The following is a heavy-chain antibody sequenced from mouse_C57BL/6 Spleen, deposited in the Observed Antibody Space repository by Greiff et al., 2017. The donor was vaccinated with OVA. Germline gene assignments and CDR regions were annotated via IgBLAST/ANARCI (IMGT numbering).Heavy chain of an antibody. CDR3: ARFYYGSREPFDY. CDR2: IHPNSGST. V-gene: IGHV1-64*01. Sequence: VQLQQPGAELVKPGASVKLSCKASGYTFTSYWMHWVKQRPGQGLEWIGMIHPNSGSTNYNEKFNSKATLTVDKSSSTAYMQLSSLTSEDSAVYYCARFYYGSREPFDYWGQGTTLTVSS. D-gene: IGHD1-1*01. CDR1: GYTFTSYW. J-gene: IGHJ2*01.